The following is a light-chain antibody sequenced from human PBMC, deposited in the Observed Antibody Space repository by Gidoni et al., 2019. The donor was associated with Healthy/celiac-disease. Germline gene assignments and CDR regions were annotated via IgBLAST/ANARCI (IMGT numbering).Light chain of an antibody. V-gene: IGLV3-21*02. Sequence: SYVLTLPPSVSVAPGQTARITCGGNNSGSKSVHWYQQKPGQAPVLVVYDDSDRPSGIPERFSGSNSGNTATLTISRVEAGDEADYYCQVWDSSSDHVVFGGGTKLTVL. CDR3: QVWDSSSDHVV. J-gene: IGLJ2*01. CDR1: NSGSKS. CDR2: DDS.